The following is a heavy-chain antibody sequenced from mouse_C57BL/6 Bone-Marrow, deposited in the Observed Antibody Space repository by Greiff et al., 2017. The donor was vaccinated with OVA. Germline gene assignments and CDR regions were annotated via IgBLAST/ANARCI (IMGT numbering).Heavy chain of an antibody. CDR3: TRVPYYDYEPAWFAY. D-gene: IGHD2-4*01. CDR2: ISSGGDYI. V-gene: IGHV5-9-1*02. Sequence: EVKLVESGEGLVKPGGSLKLSCAASGFTFSSYAMSWVRQTPEKRLEWVAYISSGGDYIYYADTVKGRFTISRDNARNTLYLQMSSLKSEDTAMYYCTRVPYYDYEPAWFAYWGQGTLVTVSA. CDR1: GFTFSSYA. J-gene: IGHJ3*01.